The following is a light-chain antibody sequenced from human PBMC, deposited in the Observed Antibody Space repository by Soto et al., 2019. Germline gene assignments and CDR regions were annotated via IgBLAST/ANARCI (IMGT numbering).Light chain of an antibody. V-gene: IGKV3-15*01. Sequence: EIVMTQSPATLSVSPGERGTLSCRASQSIRSNVAWYQQRPGQAPRLLIFGASVRATGVPDRFSGSGSGTDFTLTISSLQAEDVAVYYCQQYYTTPLPFGGGTK. CDR3: QQYYTTPLP. CDR1: QSIRSN. J-gene: IGKJ4*01. CDR2: GAS.